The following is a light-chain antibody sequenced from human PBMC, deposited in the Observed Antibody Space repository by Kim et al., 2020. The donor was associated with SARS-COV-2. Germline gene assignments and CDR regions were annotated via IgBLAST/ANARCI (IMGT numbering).Light chain of an antibody. Sequence: GQTGRITCQGDSLRSYYASWYQQKPGQAPVLVIYGKNNRPSGIPDRFSGSSSGNTASLTITGAQAEDEADYYCNSRDSSGNHLEVFGGGTQLTVL. CDR2: GKN. J-gene: IGLJ3*02. V-gene: IGLV3-19*01. CDR3: NSRDSSGNHLEV. CDR1: SLRSYY.